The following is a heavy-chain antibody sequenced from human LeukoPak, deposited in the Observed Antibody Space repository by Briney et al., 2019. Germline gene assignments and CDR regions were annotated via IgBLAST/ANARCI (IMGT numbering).Heavy chain of an antibody. D-gene: IGHD2-15*01. V-gene: IGHV1-18*01. CDR3: VKTAMVGKSFDI. CDR1: GYTLTSYG. Sequence: ASVKDSCKASGYTLTSYGISWVRQAPGQRLEWMGWRSAYNENTNYAQKLQGRVTMTTNTSTSTVYMELRTLRAGDTAVDSCVKTAMVGKSFDIWGQGTMVTVSS. CDR2: RSAYNENT. J-gene: IGHJ3*02.